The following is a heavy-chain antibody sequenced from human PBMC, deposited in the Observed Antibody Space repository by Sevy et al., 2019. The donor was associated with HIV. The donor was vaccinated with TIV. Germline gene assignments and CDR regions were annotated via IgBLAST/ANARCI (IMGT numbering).Heavy chain of an antibody. D-gene: IGHD1-26*01. CDR3: AGENAWGRDYS. Sequence: SETLSLTCTVSGGSITSLYWNWIRQPPGKGLEWIANIYYNGHINYNPSLKSRVTLSLDTSKNQFSLRLSSVTAADTAMYYCAGENAWGRDYSWGQGTLLTVSS. CDR2: IYYNGHI. V-gene: IGHV4-59*08. J-gene: IGHJ4*02. CDR1: GGSITSLY.